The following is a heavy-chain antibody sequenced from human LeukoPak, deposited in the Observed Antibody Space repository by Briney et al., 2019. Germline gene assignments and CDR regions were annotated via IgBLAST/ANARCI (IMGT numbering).Heavy chain of an antibody. D-gene: IGHD3-22*01. Sequence: PSQTLSLTCAVPGGSISSGGYSWSWIRQPPGKGLEWIVYIYHSGSTYYNPSLKSRVTISVDRSKNQFSLKLSSVTAADTAVYYCARGSGPNDSSGYYRSALNWFDPWGQGTLVTVSS. V-gene: IGHV4-30-2*01. CDR3: ARGSGPNDSSGYYRSALNWFDP. CDR1: GGSISSGGYS. J-gene: IGHJ5*02. CDR2: IYHSGST.